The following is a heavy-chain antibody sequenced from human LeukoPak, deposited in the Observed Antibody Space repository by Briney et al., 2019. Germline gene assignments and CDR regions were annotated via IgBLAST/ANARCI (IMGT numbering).Heavy chain of an antibody. CDR1: GYTFTGYY. CDR3: AREEGGYTSIHAGDNWLDP. J-gene: IGHJ5*02. D-gene: IGHD6-13*01. V-gene: IGHV1-2*02. Sequence: ASVKVSCKASGYTFTGYYLHWVRQAPGQVLEWMGWINPKSGGSKYAQKFEGRVTMTRDMSISTAYMELSRLRSDDTAVYYCAREEGGYTSIHAGDNWLDPWGQGTLVTVSS. CDR2: INPKSGGS.